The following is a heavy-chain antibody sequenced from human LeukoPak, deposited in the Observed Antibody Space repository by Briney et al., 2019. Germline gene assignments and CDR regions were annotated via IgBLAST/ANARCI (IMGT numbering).Heavy chain of an antibody. J-gene: IGHJ4*02. CDR2: INPNSGGT. CDR3: AREEGIAAGDPDY. CDR1: GYTFTGYY. V-gene: IGHV1-2*06. D-gene: IGHD6-13*01. Sequence: GASVKVSCKASGYTFTGYYMHWVRQAPGQGLEWMGRINPNSGGTNYAQKFQGRVTMTRDTSISTAYMELSRLRSDDTAVYYCAREEGIAAGDPDYWGQGTLVTVSS.